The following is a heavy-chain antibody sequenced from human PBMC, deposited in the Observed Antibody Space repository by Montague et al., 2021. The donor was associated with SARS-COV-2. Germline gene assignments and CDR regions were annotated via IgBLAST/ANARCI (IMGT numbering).Heavy chain of an antibody. CDR1: GASVSSSNSY. CDR2: ISYSGST. V-gene: IGHV4-61*01. J-gene: IGHJ4*02. D-gene: IGHD3-22*01. Sequence: SQTLSLTCTVSGASVSSSNSYWSWIRQPPGKGLEWIGYISYSGSTNYNPSLKSRVTISVDTSKNQLSLKVISATAADTAVYYCARIGDESVGYYYIYPDWGQGTLVTVSS. CDR3: ARIGDESVGYYYIYPD.